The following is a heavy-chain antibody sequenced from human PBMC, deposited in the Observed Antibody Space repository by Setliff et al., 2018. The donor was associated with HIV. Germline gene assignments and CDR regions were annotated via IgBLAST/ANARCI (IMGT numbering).Heavy chain of an antibody. CDR2: IFYSGIT. Sequence: PSETLSLTCTVSGGSFTSRSYYWGWIRQPPGKGLEWIGSIFYSGITYYNPSLKSRVTISVDTSKNQFSLKLSSVTAADTAVYYCARTRSDFWSGYSPYYYYMDVWGKGTTVTV. J-gene: IGHJ6*03. CDR3: ARTRSDFWSGYSPYYYYMDV. V-gene: IGHV4-39*01. CDR1: GGSFTSRSYY. D-gene: IGHD3-3*01.